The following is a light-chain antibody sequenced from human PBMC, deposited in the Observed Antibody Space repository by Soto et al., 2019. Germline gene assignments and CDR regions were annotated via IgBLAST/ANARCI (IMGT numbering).Light chain of an antibody. Sequence: DIQLTQSPSSLSASVGDRVTVTCRASRSISNHLNWYQQKPGKAPNLLIYATSNLHSGVPSRFSGSGSGTDFTLTISSLQLEDFATYYCQESYSRPPWMFGQGTKVDIK. CDR1: RSISNH. V-gene: IGKV1-39*01. CDR3: QESYSRPPWM. CDR2: ATS. J-gene: IGKJ1*01.